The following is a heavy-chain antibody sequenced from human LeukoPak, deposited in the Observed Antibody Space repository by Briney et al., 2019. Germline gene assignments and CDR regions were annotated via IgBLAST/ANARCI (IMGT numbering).Heavy chain of an antibody. D-gene: IGHD2/OR15-2a*01. CDR3: ARDPDQYYFYMDI. CDR2: ILYDGSKS. J-gene: IGHJ6*03. Sequence: GGSLRLSCAASGFSFSSYEMNWVRQAPGKGLEWVAVILYDGSKSHYADSVRGRFTISRDNSKNTLDLQMNSLRPEDTGVYYCARDPDQYYFYMDIWGKGTPVTVSS. CDR1: GFSFSSYE. V-gene: IGHV3-30*14.